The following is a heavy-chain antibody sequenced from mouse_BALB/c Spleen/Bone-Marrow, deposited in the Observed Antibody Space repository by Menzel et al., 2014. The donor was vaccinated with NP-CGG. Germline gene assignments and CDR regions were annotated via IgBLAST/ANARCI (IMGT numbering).Heavy chain of an antibody. CDR1: GYSFTDYT. Sequence: EVQLQQSGPELVKPGSSVKMSCKTSGYSFTDYTIHWVKQSHGKSLEWIGDFNPNNGGTDYNQKFQDKATLTVDKSSRTAFMEFRSLTFGDSAVYYCARARWYDYWGQGTTLTVSS. CDR3: ARARWYDY. D-gene: IGHD1-1*02. V-gene: IGHV1-22*01. J-gene: IGHJ2*01. CDR2: FNPNNGGT.